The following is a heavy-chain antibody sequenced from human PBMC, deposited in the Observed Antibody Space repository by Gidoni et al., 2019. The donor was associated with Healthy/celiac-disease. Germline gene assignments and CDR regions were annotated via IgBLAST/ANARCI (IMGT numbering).Heavy chain of an antibody. J-gene: IGHJ5*02. CDR1: GFTFSSYG. CDR3: ARDLLEGSGRLGSNWFDP. CDR2: IWYDGSNK. V-gene: IGHV3-33*01. D-gene: IGHD3-10*01. Sequence: QVQLVESGGGVVQPGRSLRLSCAASGFTFSSYGRHWVRQAPGKGLEWVAVIWYDGSNKYYADSVKGRFTISRDNSKNTLYLQMNSLRAEDTAVYYCARDLLEGSGRLGSNWFDPWGQGTLVTVSS.